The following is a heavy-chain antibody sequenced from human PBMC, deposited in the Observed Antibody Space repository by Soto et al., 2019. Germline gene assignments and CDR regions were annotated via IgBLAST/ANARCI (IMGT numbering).Heavy chain of an antibody. D-gene: IGHD3-22*01. Sequence: XSVKDTFQASVGIFSKYVISWVRQAPGQGLEWMGGIIPIFGTANYAQKFQGRVTITADESTSTAYMELSSLRSEDTAVYYCATYDSSCYYFDYWGQGTLVTVSS. V-gene: IGHV1-69*13. CDR1: VGIFSKYV. CDR2: IIPIFGTA. J-gene: IGHJ4*02. CDR3: ATYDSSCYYFDY.